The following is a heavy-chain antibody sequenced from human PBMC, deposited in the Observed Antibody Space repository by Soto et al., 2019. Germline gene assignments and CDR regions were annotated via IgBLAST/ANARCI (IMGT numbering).Heavy chain of an antibody. CDR3: AKETYYYDSSGYSLTAGYFDY. D-gene: IGHD3-22*01. V-gene: IGHV3-23*01. Sequence: PVGSLRLSCAASGFTFSSYAMSWVRQAPGKGLEWVSAISGSGGSTYYADSVKGRFTTSRDNSKNTLYLQMNSLRAEDTAVYYCAKETYYYDSSGYSLTAGYFDYWGQGTLVTVSS. CDR1: GFTFSSYA. J-gene: IGHJ4*02. CDR2: ISGSGGST.